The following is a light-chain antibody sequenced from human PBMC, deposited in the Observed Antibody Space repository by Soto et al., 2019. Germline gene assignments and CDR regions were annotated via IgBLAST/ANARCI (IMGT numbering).Light chain of an antibody. CDR2: DAS. CDR3: QQRSSWPLT. Sequence: VLPQSPATLSLSPGERATLSCGASQSVSSYLAWYQQKPGQAPRLLIYDASNRATGIPARFSGSGSGTDFTLTISSLEPEDFAVYYCQQRSSWPLTFGGGTKVEIK. J-gene: IGKJ4*01. CDR1: QSVSSY. V-gene: IGKV3-11*01.